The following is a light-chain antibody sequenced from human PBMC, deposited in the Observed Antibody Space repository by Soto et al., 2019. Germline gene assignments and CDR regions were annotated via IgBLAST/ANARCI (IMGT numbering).Light chain of an antibody. CDR2: KAF. CDR1: QSISSW. J-gene: IGKJ2*01. Sequence: DIQMTQSPSTLSASIGDRVTITCRASQSISSWLAWFQQKPGKAPKLLIYKAFRLKRGVSSRFSGSGSGTEFTLTISSLQPDDFATYYCQQYNSYSYTFGQGTKLEIK. V-gene: IGKV1-5*03. CDR3: QQYNSYSYT.